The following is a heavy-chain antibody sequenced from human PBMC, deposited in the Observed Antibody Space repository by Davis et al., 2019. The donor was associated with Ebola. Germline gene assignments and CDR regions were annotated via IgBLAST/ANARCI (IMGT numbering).Heavy chain of an antibody. Sequence: GESLKISCAASGFTFRNYWMSWVRQAPGKGLEWVSAISGSGSNTYYADSVKGRFTISRDDSQSTLYLQVNSLTAEDTAVYYCAADKQPGNGIFDPIEMWGQGTMVTASS. CDR2: ISGSGSNT. CDR1: GFTFRNYW. J-gene: IGHJ3*02. CDR3: AADKQPGNGIFDPIEM. V-gene: IGHV3-23*01. D-gene: IGHD3-3*01.